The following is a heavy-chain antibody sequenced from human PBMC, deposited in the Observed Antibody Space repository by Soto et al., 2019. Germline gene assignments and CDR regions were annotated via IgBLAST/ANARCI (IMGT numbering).Heavy chain of an antibody. Sequence: PSETLSLTCAVYGGSFSGYYWSWIRQPPGKGLEWIGEINHSGSTNYNPSLKSRVTISVGTSKNQFSLKLSSVTAADTAVYYCARASFHGVVPAARINWFDPWGQGTLVTVSS. V-gene: IGHV4-34*01. CDR1: GGSFSGYY. D-gene: IGHD2-2*01. J-gene: IGHJ5*02. CDR2: INHSGST. CDR3: ARASFHGVVPAARINWFDP.